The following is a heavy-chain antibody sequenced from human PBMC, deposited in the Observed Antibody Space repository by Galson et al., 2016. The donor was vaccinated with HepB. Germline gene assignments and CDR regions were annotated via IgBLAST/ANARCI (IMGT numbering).Heavy chain of an antibody. V-gene: IGHV3-73*01. Sequence: SLRLSCAASGFSFSDFPMHWVRQASGKGLEWVGRMRSKANSYATAYGASVKGRFTISRDDSKNTAYLQMNSLKTEDTAVYYCTSGVDFYGDYEDSWGQGTLVTVSS. CDR1: GFSFSDFP. CDR2: MRSKANSYAT. J-gene: IGHJ4*02. CDR3: TSGVDFYGDYEDS. D-gene: IGHD4-17*01.